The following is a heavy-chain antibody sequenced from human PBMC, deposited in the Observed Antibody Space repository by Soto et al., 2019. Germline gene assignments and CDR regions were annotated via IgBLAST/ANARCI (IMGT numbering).Heavy chain of an antibody. CDR1: GDSISSTNYY. Sequence: QLQLQESGPGLVKPSETLSLTCSVSGDSISSTNYYWAWIRQPPGKGLEWIVSIDYSGNSYYQPSLKSRVTIYVGTSKNQFSLTLSSVNAADMAVFYCARHYYPGSSNYYVGHNWVDPWGQRDLVTVSS. CDR3: ARHYYPGSSNYYVGHNWVDP. J-gene: IGHJ5*02. V-gene: IGHV4-39*01. D-gene: IGHD6-13*01. CDR2: IDYSGNS.